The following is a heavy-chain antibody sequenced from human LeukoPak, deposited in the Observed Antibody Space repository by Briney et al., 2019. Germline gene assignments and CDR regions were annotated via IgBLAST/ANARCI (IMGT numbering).Heavy chain of an antibody. V-gene: IGHV3-15*01. CDR3: TTDAPPLYRYSFDY. J-gene: IGHJ4*02. CDR2: IKSKTDAPTT. Sequence: GGSLRLSCAASGFTFSNDWMSWVRQAPGKGLERVGRIKSKTDAPTTHYAAPATGRFTISTDDSKTTLYLQMNSLKTEDTAVYYCTTDAPPLYRYSFDYWGQGTLVTVSS. D-gene: IGHD3-16*02. CDR1: GFTFSNDW.